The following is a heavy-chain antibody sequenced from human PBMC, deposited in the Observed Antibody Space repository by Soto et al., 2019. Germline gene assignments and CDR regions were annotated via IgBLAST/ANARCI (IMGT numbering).Heavy chain of an antibody. CDR1: GYTFTGYY. Sequence: SSVKVSCKASGYTFTGYYMHWVRQAPGQGLEWMGWINPNSGGTNYAQKFQGRVTMTRDTSISTPYMELSRLRSDDTAVYYCARDGGDIVLMVYAIPGYYYYGMDVWGQGTTVTVSS. V-gene: IGHV1-2*02. J-gene: IGHJ6*02. CDR3: ARDGGDIVLMVYAIPGYYYYGMDV. CDR2: INPNSGGT. D-gene: IGHD2-8*01.